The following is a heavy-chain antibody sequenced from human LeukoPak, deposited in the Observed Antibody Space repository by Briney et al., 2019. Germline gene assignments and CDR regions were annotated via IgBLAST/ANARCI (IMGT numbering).Heavy chain of an antibody. Sequence: SETLSLTCAVYGGSFSGYYWSWIRQPPGKGLEWVGEINHSGSTNYNPSLKSRVTISVDTSKNQFSLKLSSVTAADTAVYYCARDPHYYDSSGFGDAFDIWGQGTMVTVSS. CDR1: GGSFSGYY. J-gene: IGHJ3*02. V-gene: IGHV4-34*01. CDR3: ARDPHYYDSSGFGDAFDI. D-gene: IGHD3-22*01. CDR2: INHSGST.